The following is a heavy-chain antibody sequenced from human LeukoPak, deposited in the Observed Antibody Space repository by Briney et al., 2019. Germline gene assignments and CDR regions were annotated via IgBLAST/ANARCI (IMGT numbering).Heavy chain of an antibody. D-gene: IGHD3-9*01. CDR3: AALYYDILTGYYESDY. CDR1: GDSVSSSNYY. V-gene: IGHV4-39*01. Sequence: SETLSLTCTVFGDSVSSSNYYWAWFRQPPGKGLDWIGSLYYDGRTYYSPSLESRVTVSVDTSKNQFSLKLSSVTAADTAVYYCAALYYDILTGYYESDYWGQGTLVTVSS. J-gene: IGHJ4*02. CDR2: LYYDGRT.